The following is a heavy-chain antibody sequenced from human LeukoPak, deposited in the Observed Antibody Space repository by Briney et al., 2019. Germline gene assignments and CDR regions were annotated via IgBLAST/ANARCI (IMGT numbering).Heavy chain of an antibody. D-gene: IGHD3-3*01. V-gene: IGHV1-18*01. CDR1: GYTFTSYI. Sequence: ASVKVSCKASGYTFTSYIISWVRQAPGQGLEWMGWINAYNGNTDYAQRVQGRVTMTTDTSTSTAYMELRSLRSDDTAVYYCARGPSRGPIFGVVILYYFDYWGQGTLVTVSS. CDR2: INAYNGNT. J-gene: IGHJ4*02. CDR3: ARGPSRGPIFGVVILYYFDY.